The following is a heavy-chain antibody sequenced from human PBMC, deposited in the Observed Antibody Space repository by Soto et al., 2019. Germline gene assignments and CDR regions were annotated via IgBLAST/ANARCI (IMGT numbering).Heavy chain of an antibody. CDR1: GFTFSSYG. D-gene: IGHD7-27*01. J-gene: IGHJ4*02. CDR2: ISYDGSNK. V-gene: IGHV3-30*18. CDR3: AKEITGDNFW. Sequence: GGSLRLSCAASGFTFSSYGMHWVRQAPGKGLEWVAVISYDGSNKYYADSVKGRFTISRDNSKNTLYLQMNSLRAEDTAVYYCAKEITGDNFWWGQGTLVTVSS.